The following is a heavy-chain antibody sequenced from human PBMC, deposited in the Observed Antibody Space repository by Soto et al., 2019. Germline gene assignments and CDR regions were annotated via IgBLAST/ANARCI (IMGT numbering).Heavy chain of an antibody. CDR2: IHHGGSI. Sequence: QIQLQESGPGLVKPSGTVSLTCTVSGGSISSTNWWSWVRQPPGMGLEWIGDIHHGGSIKFNSSLESRTSMSADKSKNQFSLKLHSVTAADTAVYFCARLRTSVLAQSVTPNFDSWGQGTLVTVSS. CDR1: GGSISSTNW. D-gene: IGHD5-18*01. CDR3: ARLRTSVLAQSVTPNFDS. V-gene: IGHV4-4*02. J-gene: IGHJ4*02.